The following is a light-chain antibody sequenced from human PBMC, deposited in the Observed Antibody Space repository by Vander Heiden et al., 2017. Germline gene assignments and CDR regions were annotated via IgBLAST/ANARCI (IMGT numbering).Light chain of an antibody. CDR3: QQSYSTLIFT. CDR2: AAS. V-gene: IGKV1-39*01. J-gene: IGKJ3*01. CDR1: QNISSY. Sequence: DIQMTQSPSSLSASVGDRVTITCRASQNISSYLNWYQQKPGKAPKLLIYAASNLQSGVPSRFSGSGSGTDFTLTISSLQPEDFATYYCQQSYSTLIFTFGHWTKVEIK.